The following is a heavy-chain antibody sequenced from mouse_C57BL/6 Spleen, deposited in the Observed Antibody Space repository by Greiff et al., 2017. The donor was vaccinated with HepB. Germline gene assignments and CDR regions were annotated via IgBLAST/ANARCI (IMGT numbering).Heavy chain of an antibody. CDR1: GFTFSDYY. V-gene: IGHV5-12*01. D-gene: IGHD1-1*01. CDR2: ISNGGGST. Sequence: DVHLVESGGGLVQPGGSLKLSCAASGFTFSDYYMYWVRQTPEKRLEWVAYISNGGGSTYYPDTVKGRFTISRDNAKNTLYLQMSRLKSEDTAMYYCARHGDYGSSYEDYWGQGTSVTVSS. J-gene: IGHJ4*01. CDR3: ARHGDYGSSYEDY.